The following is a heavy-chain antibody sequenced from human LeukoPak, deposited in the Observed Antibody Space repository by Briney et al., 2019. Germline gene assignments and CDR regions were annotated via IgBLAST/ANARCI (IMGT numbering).Heavy chain of an antibody. CDR1: GGTFSSYA. Sequence: ASVKVSCKASGGTFSSYAIIWVRQAPGQGLEWMGRIIPILGIANYAQKFQGRVTITADKSTSTAYMGLSSLRSEDTAVYYCARDQSDAFDIWGQGTMVTVPS. CDR3: ARDQSDAFDI. V-gene: IGHV1-69*04. J-gene: IGHJ3*02. CDR2: IIPILGIA.